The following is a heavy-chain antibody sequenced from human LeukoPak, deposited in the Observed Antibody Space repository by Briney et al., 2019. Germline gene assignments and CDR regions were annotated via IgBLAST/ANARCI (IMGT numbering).Heavy chain of an antibody. CDR1: GFTFRNYG. CDR3: AKEGPGNYYSAYFDS. V-gene: IGHV3-30*18. J-gene: IGHJ4*02. CDR2: ISYEASTA. Sequence: GGSLRLSCAASGFTFRNYGMQWVRQAPGKGLEWVAVISYEASTAYYADSVKGRFTISRDNSRNTLSLQMNGLRPEDTAVYYCAKEGPGNYYSAYFDSWGQGTLVTVSS. D-gene: IGHD1-26*01.